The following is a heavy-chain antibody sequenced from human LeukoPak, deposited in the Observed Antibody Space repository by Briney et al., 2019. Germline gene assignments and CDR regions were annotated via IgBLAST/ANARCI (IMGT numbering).Heavy chain of an antibody. CDR1: GYTLTELS. D-gene: IGHD3-22*01. CDR3: ATADYYDSSGYSKDY. Sequence: ASVKVSCKVSGYTLTELSMHWVRQAPGKGLEWMGGFDPEDGETIYAQKFQGRVTMTEDTSTDTAYMELSSLRFEDTAVYYCATADYYDSSGYSKDYWGQGTLVTVSS. J-gene: IGHJ4*02. V-gene: IGHV1-24*01. CDR2: FDPEDGET.